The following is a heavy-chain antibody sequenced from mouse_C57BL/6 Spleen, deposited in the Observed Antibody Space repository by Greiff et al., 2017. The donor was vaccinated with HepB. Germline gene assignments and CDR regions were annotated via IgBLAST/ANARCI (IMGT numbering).Heavy chain of an antibody. D-gene: IGHD1-1*01. CDR1: GFNIKDYY. V-gene: IGHV14-2*01. Sequence: VQLKQSGAELVKPGASVKLSCTASGFNIKDYYMHWVKQRTEQGLEWIGRIDPEDGETKYAPKFQGKATITADTASNTAYLQLSSLTSEDTAVYYCARNYGSISLLYWYFDVWGTGTTVAVSS. CDR2: IDPEDGET. CDR3: ARNYGSISLLYWYFDV. J-gene: IGHJ1*03.